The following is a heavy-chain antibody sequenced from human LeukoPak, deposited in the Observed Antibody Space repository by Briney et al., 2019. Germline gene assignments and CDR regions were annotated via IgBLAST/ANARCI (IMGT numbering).Heavy chain of an antibody. D-gene: IGHD1-26*01. V-gene: IGHV7-4-1*02. J-gene: IGHJ4*02. CDR1: GYTFTTYA. CDR2: INTNTGNP. Sequence: ASVKVSCKASGYTFTTYAINWVRQAPGQGLEWMGWINTNTGNPTHAQGFTGRFVFSLDTSVSTAYLQISSLKAEDTAVYYCARGEVGIDYWGQGTLVTVSS. CDR3: ARGEVGIDY.